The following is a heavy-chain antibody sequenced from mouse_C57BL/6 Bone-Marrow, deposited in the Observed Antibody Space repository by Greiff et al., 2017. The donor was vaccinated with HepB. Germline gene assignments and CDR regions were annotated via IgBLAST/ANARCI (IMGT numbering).Heavy chain of an antibody. Sequence: VKLQESGPELVKPGASVKISCKASGYSFTSYYIHWVKQRPGQGLEWIGWIYPGSGNTKYNEKFKGKATLTADTSSSTAYMQLSSLTSEDSAVYYCARSILRYWGQGTTLTVSS. CDR2: IYPGSGNT. V-gene: IGHV1-66*01. D-gene: IGHD1-1*01. CDR3: ARSILRY. CDR1: GYSFTSYY. J-gene: IGHJ2*01.